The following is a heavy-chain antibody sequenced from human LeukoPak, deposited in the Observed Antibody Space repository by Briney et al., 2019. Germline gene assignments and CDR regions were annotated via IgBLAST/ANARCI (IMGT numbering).Heavy chain of an antibody. J-gene: IGHJ4*02. Sequence: SETLSLTCTVSGASFSSYYWSWIRQPPGKGLEWVGYFYYSGTTNYNYNPSLKSRVTMSVGTSKNQFSLKLYSVTAADTAVYYCARDRRPEGFDYWGQGTLVTVSS. V-gene: IGHV4-59*01. CDR1: GASFSSYY. CDR3: ARDRRPEGFDY. CDR2: FYYSGTTNY.